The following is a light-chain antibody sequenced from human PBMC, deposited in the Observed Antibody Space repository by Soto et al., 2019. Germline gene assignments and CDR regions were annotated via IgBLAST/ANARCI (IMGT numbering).Light chain of an antibody. Sequence: DIVMTQSPDSLAVSLGERATMNCKCSRSVLYKSNNKNHLAWYQQKPGQPPQLIIYWASTRESGVPERFSGSGSGTDFTLTISSLEAEDVAFYWCQQYFDVPFNFGVGTKVDI. V-gene: IGKV4-1*01. CDR3: QQYFDVPFN. J-gene: IGKJ4*01. CDR2: WAS. CDR1: RSVLYKSNNKNH.